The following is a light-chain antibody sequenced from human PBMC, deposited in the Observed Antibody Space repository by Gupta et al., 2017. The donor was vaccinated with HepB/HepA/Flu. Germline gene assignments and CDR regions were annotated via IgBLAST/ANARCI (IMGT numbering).Light chain of an antibody. CDR3: QLSRT. Sequence: LSCRTSQSVSRNYIAWYQQKPGQAPRLLIYGSSSRATGIPYSFSGSESETDFTLTISRLEPADYSVVYCQLSRTFGQGTKVEIK. CDR1: QSVSRNY. J-gene: IGKJ1*01. V-gene: IGKV3-20*01. CDR2: GSS.